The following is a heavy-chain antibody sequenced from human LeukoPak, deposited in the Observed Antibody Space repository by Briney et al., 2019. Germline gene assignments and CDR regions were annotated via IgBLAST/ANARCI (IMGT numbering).Heavy chain of an antibody. D-gene: IGHD6-13*01. CDR3: ARVRPNIAAAGLPFDY. V-gene: IGHV4-39*07. J-gene: IGHJ4*02. Sequence: SETLSLTCTVSGGSLSSSSYYWGWIRQPPGTGLEWLGSIYYSGSTYYNPSLKSRVTISVDTSKNQFSLKRSSVTAADTAVYYCARVRPNIAAAGLPFDYWGQGTLVTVSS. CDR1: GGSLSSSSYY. CDR2: IYYSGST.